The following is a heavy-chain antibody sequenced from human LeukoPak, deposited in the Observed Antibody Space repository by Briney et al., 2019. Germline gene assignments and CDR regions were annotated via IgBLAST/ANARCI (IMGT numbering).Heavy chain of an antibody. D-gene: IGHD6-13*01. V-gene: IGHV3-74*01. CDR2: INSDGTST. CDR1: GFTFSNYW. Sequence: GGSLRLSCAASGFTFSNYWMHWVRQAPGKGLVWVSRINSDGTSTSYADSVKGRFTISRDNAKNTLYLQMNSLRAEDTAVYYCAKEMYSSSGGDAFDIWGQGTMVTVSS. CDR3: AKEMYSSSGGDAFDI. J-gene: IGHJ3*02.